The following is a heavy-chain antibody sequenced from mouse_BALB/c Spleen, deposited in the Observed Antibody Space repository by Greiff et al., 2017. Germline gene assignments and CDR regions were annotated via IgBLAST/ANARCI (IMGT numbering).Heavy chain of an antibody. CDR3: ASGYYGSSYDY. Sequence: LVKTGASVKISCKASGYSFTGYYMHWVKQSHGKSLEWIGYISCYNGATSYNQKFKGKATFTVDTSSSTAYMQFNSLTSEDSAVYYCASGYYGSSYDYWCQGTTLTVSS. CDR1: GYSFTGYY. V-gene: IGHV1S34*01. J-gene: IGHJ2*01. D-gene: IGHD1-1*01. CDR2: ISCYNGAT.